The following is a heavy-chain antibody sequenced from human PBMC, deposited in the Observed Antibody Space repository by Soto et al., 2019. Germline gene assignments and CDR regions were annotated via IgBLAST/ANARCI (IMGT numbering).Heavy chain of an antibody. CDR1: GGSIRSNNW. J-gene: IGHJ4*02. CDR3: ARDRRGSGSYSFDY. CDR2: IYHSGST. Sequence: SETLSLTCAVSGGSIRSNNWWSWVRQPPGKGLEWIGEIYHSGSTNYNPSLKSRVTISVDKSKNQFSLKLSSVTAADTAVYYCARDRRGSGSYSFDYWGQGTLVTVSS. V-gene: IGHV4-4*02. D-gene: IGHD3-10*01.